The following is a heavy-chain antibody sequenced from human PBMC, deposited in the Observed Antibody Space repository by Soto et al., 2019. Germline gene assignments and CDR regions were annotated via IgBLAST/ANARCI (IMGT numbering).Heavy chain of an antibody. D-gene: IGHD6-19*01. Sequence: GGSLRLSCAASGFTFSSYAMHWVRQAPGKGLEWVAVISYDGSNKYYADSVKGRFTISRDNSKNTLYLQMNSLRAEDTAVYYCAREGGIAVAGTPNSNYYYYGMDVWGQGTTVTVSS. CDR1: GFTFSSYA. CDR2: ISYDGSNK. V-gene: IGHV3-30-3*01. CDR3: AREGGIAVAGTPNSNYYYYGMDV. J-gene: IGHJ6*02.